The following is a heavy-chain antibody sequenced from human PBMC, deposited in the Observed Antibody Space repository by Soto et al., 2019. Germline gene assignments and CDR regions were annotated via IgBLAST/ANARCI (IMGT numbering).Heavy chain of an antibody. Sequence: QVQLVQSGAEVKKPGASVKVSCKASGYTFTSYDINWVRQATGQGLEWMGWMNPNSGNTGYAQKFQGRVTMTRNTSISTDYMELSSLGAEATAVYYCARTRYGDNGDYWGQGTLGSVSS. CDR2: MNPNSGNT. CDR1: GYTFTSYD. J-gene: IGHJ4*02. CDR3: ARTRYGDNGDY. D-gene: IGHD5-18*01. V-gene: IGHV1-8*01.